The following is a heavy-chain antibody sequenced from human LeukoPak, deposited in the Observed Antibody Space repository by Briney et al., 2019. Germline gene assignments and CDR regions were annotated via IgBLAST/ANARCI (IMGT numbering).Heavy chain of an antibody. D-gene: IGHD3-10*01. J-gene: IGHJ4*02. CDR1: EFSVGSNY. CDR3: VRDSLLWFGEIDY. CDR2: INSDGSST. V-gene: IGHV3-74*01. Sequence: GGSLRLSCAASEFSVGSNYMTWVRQAPGKGLVWVSRINSDGSSTSYADSVKGRFTISRDNAKNTLYLQINNLRDDDTAVYYCVRDSLLWFGEIDYWGQGTLVSVSS.